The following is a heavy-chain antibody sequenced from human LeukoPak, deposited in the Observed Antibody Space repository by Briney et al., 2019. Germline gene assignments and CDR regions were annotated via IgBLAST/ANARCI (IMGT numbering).Heavy chain of an antibody. CDR1: GYTFTSYY. CDR2: ISAYNGNT. Sequence: ASVKVSCKASGYTFTSYYMHWVRQAPGQGLEWMGWISAYNGNTNYAQKLQGRVTMTTDTSTSTAYMELRSLRSDDTAVYYCARVGSGWNYMDVWGKGTTVTVSS. CDR3: ARVGSGWNYMDV. V-gene: IGHV1-18*04. J-gene: IGHJ6*03. D-gene: IGHD6-19*01.